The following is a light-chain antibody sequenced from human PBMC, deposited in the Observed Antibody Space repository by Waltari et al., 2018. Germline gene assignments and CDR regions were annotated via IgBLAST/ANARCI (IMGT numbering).Light chain of an antibody. CDR2: EDN. Sequence: SYELTQPPSVSVSPGQTARITCSGEKLGKNYVSWYQLKPGQSPVRVSYEDNKRPSGIPERFSCSTSGNTAALTISGTPAMDEADFYCQTWDSSTVLFGGGTKLTVL. CDR1: KLGKNY. V-gene: IGLV3-1*01. CDR3: QTWDSSTVL. J-gene: IGLJ2*01.